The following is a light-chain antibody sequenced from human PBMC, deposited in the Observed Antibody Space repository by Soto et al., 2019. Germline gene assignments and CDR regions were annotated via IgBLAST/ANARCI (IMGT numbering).Light chain of an antibody. Sequence: DIQMTQSPSTLSASVGDRVTITCRASQSISSWLAWYQQKPGKAPKLLIYKASSLESGVPSRFSGSGSGTEFTLTISSLQPDDFAVYYCQQYGSSRTFGQGTKVEI. J-gene: IGKJ1*01. CDR3: QQYGSSRT. CDR1: QSISSW. CDR2: KAS. V-gene: IGKV1-5*03.